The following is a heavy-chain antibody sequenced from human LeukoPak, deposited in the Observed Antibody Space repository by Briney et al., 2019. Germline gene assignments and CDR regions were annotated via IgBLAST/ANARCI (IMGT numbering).Heavy chain of an antibody. CDR3: ARDGLGYFDY. J-gene: IGHJ4*02. CDR1: GGSISSYY. CDR2: IYYSGST. V-gene: IGHV4-59*01. Sequence: SETLSLTCTVSGGSISSYYWSWIRQPPGKGLEWIGYIYYSGSTNYNPSLKSRVTISVDTSKNQFSLKLSSVTAADTAAYYCARDGLGYFDYRGQGTLVTVSS. D-gene: IGHD3-16*01.